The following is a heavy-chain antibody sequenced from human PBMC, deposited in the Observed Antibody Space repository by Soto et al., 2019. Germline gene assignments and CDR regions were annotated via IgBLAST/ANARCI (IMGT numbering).Heavy chain of an antibody. J-gene: IGHJ5*02. Sequence: QVQLVQSGAEVKKPGASVKVSCKASGYTFTSYGISWVRQAPGQGLERMGWISVYNGNTNYVQKLQGRVTMTTDTSTSRAYMELRSLRSDDTAVYYCARYSSSWYLSGWFDHWGQGTLVTVSS. CDR2: ISVYNGNT. CDR1: GYTFTSYG. CDR3: ARYSSSWYLSGWFDH. D-gene: IGHD6-13*01. V-gene: IGHV1-18*04.